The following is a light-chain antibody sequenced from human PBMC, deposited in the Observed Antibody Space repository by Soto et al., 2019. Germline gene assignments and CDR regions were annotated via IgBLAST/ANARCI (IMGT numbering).Light chain of an antibody. V-gene: IGKV1D-8*03. CDR1: QGISSY. Sequence: VIWMTQSPSLLSASTGDRVTISCRMSQGISSYLALYQQKPGKAPELLIYAASTLQSGVPSRFSGSGSGTEFTLTISSLQPDDSATYYCQHYNDYSYTFGPGTKVDIK. CDR3: QHYNDYSYT. J-gene: IGKJ2*01. CDR2: AAS.